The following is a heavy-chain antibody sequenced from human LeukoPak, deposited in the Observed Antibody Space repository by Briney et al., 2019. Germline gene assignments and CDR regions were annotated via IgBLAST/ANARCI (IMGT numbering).Heavy chain of an antibody. CDR1: GFTFSIYA. CDR2: VGTGADT. CDR3: ARGRYEFRYDGSGSYLDY. D-gene: IGHD3-22*01. J-gene: IGHJ4*02. Sequence: PGGSLRLSCLASGFTFSIYAMDWVRQAPGQGLKWVSAVGTGADTYYADSVRGRFTISRDNSKNTLYLQMNSLRADDTAVYYCARGRYEFRYDGSGSYLDYWGQGTLVTVSS. V-gene: IGHV3-23*01.